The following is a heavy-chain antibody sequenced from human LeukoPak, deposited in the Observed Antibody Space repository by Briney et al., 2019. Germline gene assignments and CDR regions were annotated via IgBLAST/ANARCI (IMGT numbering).Heavy chain of an antibody. D-gene: IGHD2-21*01. V-gene: IGHV3-7*01. Sequence: GGSLRLSCAASGFTFSSYGMHWVRQAPGKGLEWVANIKQDGSEKYYVDSVKGRFTISRDNAKNSLYLQMNSLRAEDTAVYYCARYATPRVVKSNFDYWGQGTLVTVSS. J-gene: IGHJ4*02. CDR1: GFTFSSYG. CDR3: ARYATPRVVKSNFDY. CDR2: IKQDGSEK.